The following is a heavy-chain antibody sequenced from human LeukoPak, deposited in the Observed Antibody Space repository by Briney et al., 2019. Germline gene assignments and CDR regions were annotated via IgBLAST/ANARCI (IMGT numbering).Heavy chain of an antibody. CDR3: AKDRDPYDYGSGSYYNGVFDY. CDR1: GYTFTTYG. V-gene: IGHV3-23*01. J-gene: IGHJ4*02. D-gene: IGHD3-10*01. Sequence: GGTLRPSCVGSGYTFTTYGMSWVRQAPGKGLEWVSAVSNRGGTTYYADSVKGRFTISRDNSKNTLYLQMNSLRAEDTAVYYCAKDRDPYDYGSGSYYNGVFDYWGQGTLVTVSS. CDR2: VSNRGGTT.